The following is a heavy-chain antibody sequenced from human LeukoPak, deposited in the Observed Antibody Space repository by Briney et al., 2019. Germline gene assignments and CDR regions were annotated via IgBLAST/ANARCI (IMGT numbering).Heavy chain of an antibody. CDR1: GFTFSSYA. V-gene: IGHV3-64*01. D-gene: IGHD4-23*01. Sequence: GRSLRLSCAASGFTFSSYAMHWVRQAPGKGLEYVSAISSNGGSTYYANSVKGRFTISRENSKNTLYLQMGSLRAEDMAVYYCARDPSDYGGHFDYWGQGTLVTVSS. CDR2: ISSNGGST. CDR3: ARDPSDYGGHFDY. J-gene: IGHJ4*02.